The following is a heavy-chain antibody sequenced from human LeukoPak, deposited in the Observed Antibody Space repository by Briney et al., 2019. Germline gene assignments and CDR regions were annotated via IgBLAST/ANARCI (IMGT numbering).Heavy chain of an antibody. CDR3: ARGDERITIFGVVIIPGLFDY. V-gene: IGHV1-2*06. CDR1: GYTFTGYY. CDR2: INPNSGGT. Sequence: ASVKVSCKASGYTFTGYYMHWVRQAPGQGLEWVGRINPNSGGTNYAQKFQGRVTMTRDTSISTAYMELSRLRSDDTAVYYCARGDERITIFGVVIIPGLFDYWGQGTLVTVSS. J-gene: IGHJ4*02. D-gene: IGHD3-3*01.